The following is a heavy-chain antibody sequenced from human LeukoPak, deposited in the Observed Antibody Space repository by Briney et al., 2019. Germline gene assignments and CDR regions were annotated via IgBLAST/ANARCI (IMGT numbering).Heavy chain of an antibody. D-gene: IGHD2-21*02. Sequence: GGSLRLSSVASGFTVNSTYMTWVRQTPGKGLEWVSLIYRGGNIYYGDSVRGRFTMSRDISQNVVFLEINTLRAEDTAVYYCAAGGLTAERHAFEIWGHGTVVTVSS. J-gene: IGHJ3*02. V-gene: IGHV3-53*01. CDR3: AAGGLTAERHAFEI. CDR1: GFTVNSTY. CDR2: IYRGGNI.